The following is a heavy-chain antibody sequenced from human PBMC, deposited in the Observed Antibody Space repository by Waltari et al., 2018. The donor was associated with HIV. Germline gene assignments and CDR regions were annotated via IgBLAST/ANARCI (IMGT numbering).Heavy chain of an antibody. CDR2: VNPIFGTA. V-gene: IGHV1-69*01. Sequence: QVQLVQSGAEVKKPGSSVKVSCKASGGTFSSYAISWVRQAPGQGLEWMGGVNPIFGTANYAQKFQGRVTITAEESTSTAYIELSSLRSEDTAGYYCARGAAIFGVVQDFDYWGQGTLVTVSS. D-gene: IGHD3-3*01. CDR1: GGTFSSYA. CDR3: ARGAAIFGVVQDFDY. J-gene: IGHJ4*02.